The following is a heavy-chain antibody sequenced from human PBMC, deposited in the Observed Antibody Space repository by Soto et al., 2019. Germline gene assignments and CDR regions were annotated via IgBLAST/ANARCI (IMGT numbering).Heavy chain of an antibody. CDR2: IYYSGST. D-gene: IGHD3-10*01. CDR3: ARRVSGSSPPFDP. CDR1: GGSISSSSDY. Sequence: QLHLQESGPGLVKPSETLSLTCTVSGGSISSSSDYWGWIRQPPGKGLEWIGNIYYSGSTYYNPSLKSRVIISVDTTKNQFSLKLSAVTAADTAVYYSARRVSGSSPPFDPWGQGTLVTVSS. V-gene: IGHV4-39*01. J-gene: IGHJ5*02.